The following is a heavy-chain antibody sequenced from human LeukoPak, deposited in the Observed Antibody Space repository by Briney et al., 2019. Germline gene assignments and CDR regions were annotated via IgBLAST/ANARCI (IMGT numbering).Heavy chain of an antibody. CDR2: ISYSGDST. CDR1: GFTFSSYA. V-gene: IGHV3-23*01. CDR3: AKGSSYFYDSSDYRLDY. Sequence: GGSLRLSCAASGFTFSSYAMSWVRQAPGKGLEWVSAISYSGDSTYYADSVKGRFTISRDNFKNTLYLQMSSLRAEDTAVYYCAKGSSYFYDSSDYRLDYWGQGTLVTVSS. D-gene: IGHD3-22*01. J-gene: IGHJ4*02.